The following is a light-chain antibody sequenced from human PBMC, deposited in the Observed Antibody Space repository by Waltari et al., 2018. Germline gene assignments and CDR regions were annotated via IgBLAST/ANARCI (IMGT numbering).Light chain of an antibody. V-gene: IGLV3-9*01. J-gene: IGLJ3*02. CDR1: NIGTKS. CDR2: RDT. Sequence: SYELTQPLSVSVSLGQTAIITCGGHNIGTKSVSWYQQKPGQAPVVSIYRDTSRPSEFSERISGSNSGNTATLTIIRAQVADEADYYCQVWDTNTRLFGRGTKVTVL. CDR3: QVWDTNTRL.